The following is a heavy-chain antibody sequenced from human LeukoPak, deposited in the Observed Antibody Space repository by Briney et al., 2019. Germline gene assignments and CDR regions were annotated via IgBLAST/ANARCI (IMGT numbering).Heavy chain of an antibody. CDR3: ARGANYYGSGSYLY. D-gene: IGHD3-10*01. CDR2: SNPNSGAT. Sequence: ASVKVSFKASGYTFTSYYRFWVRQAPGQGLEWMGISNPNSGATSYPQKFQGRITMTGDTSTSTAYLELSSLRSEDTAMYYCARGANYYGSGSYLYWGQGTLVTVSA. J-gene: IGHJ4*02. CDR1: GYTFTSYY. V-gene: IGHV1-46*01.